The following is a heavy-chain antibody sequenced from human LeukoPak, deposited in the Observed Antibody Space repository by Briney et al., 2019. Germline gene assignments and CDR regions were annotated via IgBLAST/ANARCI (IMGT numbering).Heavy chain of an antibody. CDR3: ARDLGALAAAGTGASVY. CDR2: ISAYNGNT. CDR1: GYTFTSYG. Sequence: ASVKVSCKASGYTFTSYGISWVRQAPGQGLEWMGWISAYNGNTNYAQKLQGRVTMTTDTPTSTAYMELRSLRSDDTAVYYCARDLGALAAAGTGASVYWGQGTLVTVSS. J-gene: IGHJ4*02. D-gene: IGHD6-13*01. V-gene: IGHV1-18*01.